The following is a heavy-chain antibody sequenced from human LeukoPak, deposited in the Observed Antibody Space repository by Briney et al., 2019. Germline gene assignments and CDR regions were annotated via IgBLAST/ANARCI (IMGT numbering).Heavy chain of an antibody. D-gene: IGHD3-10*02. V-gene: IGHV3-30*02. CDR2: IRYDKSII. Sequence: GGSLRLSCAASGFTFSSYGMHWVRQAPGKGLEWVAFIRYDKSIIYYADSVKGRFTISRDNSKNTLYLHMNSLRAEDTAVYYCAELGITMIGGVWGKGTTVTISS. CDR1: GFTFSSYG. J-gene: IGHJ6*04. CDR3: AELGITMIGGV.